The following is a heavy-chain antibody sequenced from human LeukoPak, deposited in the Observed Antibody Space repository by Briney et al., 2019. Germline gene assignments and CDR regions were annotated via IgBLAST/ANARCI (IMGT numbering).Heavy chain of an antibody. CDR2: ISWNSGSI. D-gene: IGHD7-27*01. J-gene: IGHJ3*02. CDR1: GFTFDDYA. Sequence: GGSLRLSCAASGFTFDDYAMHWVRQAPGKGLEWVSGISWNSGSIGYADSVKGRFTISRDNAKNSLYLQMNSLRAEDMALYYCXXGELGSVDAFDIWGQGTMVTVSS. V-gene: IGHV3-9*03. CDR3: XXGELGSVDAFDI.